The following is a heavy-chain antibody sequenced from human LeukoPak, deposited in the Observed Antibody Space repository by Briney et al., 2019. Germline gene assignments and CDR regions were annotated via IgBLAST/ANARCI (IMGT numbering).Heavy chain of an antibody. Sequence: GGSLRLSCAASGFSFSSYAMSWVRQAPGKGLEWVSAISGSGGTTNYADSVKGRFTISRDNSKDTLYLRMDSLRAEDTAVYYCAKVGSSMSFYYYYGMDVWGQGTTVTVSS. V-gene: IGHV3-23*01. CDR1: GFSFSSYA. D-gene: IGHD6-13*01. J-gene: IGHJ6*02. CDR2: ISGSGGTT. CDR3: AKVGSSMSFYYYYGMDV.